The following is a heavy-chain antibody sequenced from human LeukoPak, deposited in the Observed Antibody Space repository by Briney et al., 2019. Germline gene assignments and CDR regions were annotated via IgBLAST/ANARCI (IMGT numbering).Heavy chain of an antibody. CDR3: ARDHLVAP. CDR2: ISSSSSYI. V-gene: IGHV3-21*01. J-gene: IGHJ5*02. Sequence: GSLRLSYAASGFTFSSYSMNWVRPAPGKGLEWVSSISSSSSYIYYADSVKGRFTISSDNAKNSLYLQMNSLGAEDTAVYYCARDHLVAPWGQGTLVTVSS. CDR1: GFTFSSYS. D-gene: IGHD2-15*01.